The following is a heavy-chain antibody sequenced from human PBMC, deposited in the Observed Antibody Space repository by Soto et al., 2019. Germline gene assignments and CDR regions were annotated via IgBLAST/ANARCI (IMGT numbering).Heavy chain of an antibody. Sequence: PSETLSLTCPVYGGSFGGYYWSWIRHPARKVLEWSGEIHHSGSTNYNPSLKSRVTISVDMSKNQFSLELSSVTAADTAVYYCARGGRQQLIPAPISYKIDYWGQGTLVTVSS. J-gene: IGHJ4*02. CDR3: ARGGRQQLIPAPISYKIDY. D-gene: IGHD6-13*01. CDR1: GGSFGGYY. CDR2: IHHSGST. V-gene: IGHV4-34*01.